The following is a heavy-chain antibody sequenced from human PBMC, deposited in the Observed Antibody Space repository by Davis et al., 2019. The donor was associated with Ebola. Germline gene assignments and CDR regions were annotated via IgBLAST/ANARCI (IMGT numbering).Heavy chain of an antibody. CDR3: ARNTSGIPFDN. Sequence: PSETLSLTCTIFGGSIISHSDYWGWIRQPPGKGLEWIGSIYYSGSTHYNPSIKSRLTISVDTSNNQFFLKLKSLTAADTTVYYCARNTSGIPFDNWGQGTLVTVSS. CDR2: IYYSGST. J-gene: IGHJ4*02. D-gene: IGHD3-10*01. CDR1: GGSIISHSDY. V-gene: IGHV4-39*07.